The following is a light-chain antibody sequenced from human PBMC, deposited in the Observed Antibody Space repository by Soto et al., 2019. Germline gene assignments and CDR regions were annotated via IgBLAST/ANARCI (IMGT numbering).Light chain of an antibody. CDR1: SGHSSYA. CDR2: VNSDGSH. J-gene: IGLJ2*01. CDR3: QTWGTDTVV. V-gene: IGLV4-69*01. Sequence: QSVLTQSPSASASLGASVKLTCTLSSGHSSYAIAWHQQQPEKGPRYLMNVNSDGSHSKGDGIPDRFSGSRSGAERYLTISSLQSEDEADYYCQTWGTDTVVFGGGTQLTV.